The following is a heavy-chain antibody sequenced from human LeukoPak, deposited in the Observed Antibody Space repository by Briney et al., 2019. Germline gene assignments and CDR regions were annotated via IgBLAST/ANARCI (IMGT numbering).Heavy chain of an antibody. CDR1: GGSFSGYY. J-gene: IGHJ4*02. Sequence: SETLSLTCAVYGGSFSGYYWSWIRQPPGKGLEWIGEINHSGSTNYNPSLKSRVSISVDTSKNQFSLKLSSVTAADTAVYYCARQPYYDLWSGYRQFDYWGQGTLVTVSS. D-gene: IGHD3-3*01. CDR2: INHSGST. V-gene: IGHV4-34*01. CDR3: ARQPYYDLWSGYRQFDY.